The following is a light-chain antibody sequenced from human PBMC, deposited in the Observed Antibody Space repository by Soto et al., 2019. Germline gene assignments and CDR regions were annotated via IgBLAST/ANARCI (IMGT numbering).Light chain of an antibody. CDR3: CSYARSNSMA. J-gene: IGLJ2*01. Sequence: QSVLTQPASVSGSPGQPITITCTGTSSDVGSSNLVSWYQQHPGKAPKLMIYEDTKRPSGISNRFSGSKSGNTASLTISGLQAEDEADYYCCSYARSNSMAFGGGTKVTVL. CDR1: SSDVGSSNL. CDR2: EDT. V-gene: IGLV2-23*01.